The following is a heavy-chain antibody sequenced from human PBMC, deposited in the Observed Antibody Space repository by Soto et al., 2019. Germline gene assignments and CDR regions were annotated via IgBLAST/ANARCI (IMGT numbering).Heavy chain of an antibody. V-gene: IGHV4-31*03. CDR2: IYYSGST. CDR1: GGSISSGGYY. CDR3: ARDSPPATVVYGMDV. Sequence: PSETLSLTCTVSGGSISSGGYYWSWIRQHPGKGLEWIGYIYYSGSTYYNPSLKSRVTISVDTSKNQFSLKLSSVTAADTAVYYCARDSPPATVVYGMDVWGQGTTVTVSS. D-gene: IGHD4-17*01. J-gene: IGHJ6*02.